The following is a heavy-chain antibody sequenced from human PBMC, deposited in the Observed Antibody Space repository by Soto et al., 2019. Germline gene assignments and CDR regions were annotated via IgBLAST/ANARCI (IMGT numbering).Heavy chain of an antibody. V-gene: IGHV4-34*01. CDR3: ARVRARLLSLAFDF. D-gene: IGHD3-16*02. J-gene: IGHJ3*01. CDR2: INHSGST. CDR1: GGSFTDYY. Sequence: QVQLQQWGAGLLKPSETLSLTCAVYGGSFTDYYWTWIRQPPGKGLEWIGEINHSGSTNYNPSLKNRVTISLDTSKNEFSLKVSSVTAADTAVYFCARVRARLLSLAFDFWGQGTLVTVSS.